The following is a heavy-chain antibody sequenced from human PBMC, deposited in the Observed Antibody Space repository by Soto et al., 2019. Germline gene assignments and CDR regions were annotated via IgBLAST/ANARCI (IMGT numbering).Heavy chain of an antibody. V-gene: IGHV3-23*01. Sequence: PGGSLRLSCAASGFTFSSFAMSWVRQAPGKGLECVSTVRASDETTSYADSVKGRFTVSRDNSNSTLFLHMNSLRVEDTAVYYCAKDRNFGVVIISVFDYWGQGTLVTVSS. CDR1: GFTFSSFA. J-gene: IGHJ4*02. D-gene: IGHD3-3*01. CDR2: VRASDETT. CDR3: AKDRNFGVVIISVFDY.